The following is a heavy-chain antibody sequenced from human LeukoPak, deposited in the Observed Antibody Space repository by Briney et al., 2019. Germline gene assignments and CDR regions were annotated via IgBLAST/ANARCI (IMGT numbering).Heavy chain of an antibody. D-gene: IGHD6-19*01. J-gene: IGHJ4*02. CDR2: IYHSGST. CDR1: GGSISNGGYS. V-gene: IGHV4-30-2*01. CDR3: ARAVAAPRRFFDY. Sequence: PSQTLSLTCAVSGGSISNGGYSWSWIRQPPGKGLEWIGYIYHSGSTYYNPSLKSRVTISVDRSKNQFSLKLSSVTAADTAVYYCARAVAAPRRFFDYWGQGTLVTVSS.